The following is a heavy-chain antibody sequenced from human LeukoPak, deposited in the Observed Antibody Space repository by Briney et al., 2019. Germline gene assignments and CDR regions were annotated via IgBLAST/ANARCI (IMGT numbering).Heavy chain of an antibody. CDR1: GGTFSSYA. CDR2: IIPIFGTV. J-gene: IGHJ5*02. Sequence: SVKVSCKASGGTFSSYAISWVRQAPGQGLEWMGGIIPIFGTVNYAQKFQGRVTITADESTSTAYMELSSLRSEDTAVYYCARDGGYCSSTSCQPYNWFDPWGQGTLVTVSS. D-gene: IGHD2-2*01. V-gene: IGHV1-69*01. CDR3: ARDGGYCSSTSCQPYNWFDP.